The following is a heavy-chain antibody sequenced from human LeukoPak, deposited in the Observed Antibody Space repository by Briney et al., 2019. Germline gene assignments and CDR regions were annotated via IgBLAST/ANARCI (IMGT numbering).Heavy chain of an antibody. V-gene: IGHV3-23*01. CDR3: ATDPDSGKGGYYGMDV. Sequence: PGGSLRLSCAASGFTVSSNYMSWVRQAPGKGLEWVSAISGSGGSTYYADSVKGRFTISRDNSKNTLYLQMNSLRAEDTAVYYCATDPDSGKGGYYGMDVWGQGTTVTVSS. D-gene: IGHD4-23*01. J-gene: IGHJ6*02. CDR2: ISGSGGST. CDR1: GFTVSSNY.